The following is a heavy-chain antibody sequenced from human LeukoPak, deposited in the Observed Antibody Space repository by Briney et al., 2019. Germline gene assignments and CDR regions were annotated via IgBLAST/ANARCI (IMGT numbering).Heavy chain of an antibody. CDR2: IYPGDSDT. D-gene: IGHD2/OR15-2a*01. CDR3: ARLRAQGPFVY. Sequence: GESLKISCKGSGYSFTSYWIGWVRQMPGKGLEWMGIIYPGDSDTRHSPSFQGQVTISADKSINTACLQWSTLKASDTAMYYCARLRAQGPFVYWGQGTLVTVSS. CDR1: GYSFTSYW. V-gene: IGHV5-51*01. J-gene: IGHJ1*01.